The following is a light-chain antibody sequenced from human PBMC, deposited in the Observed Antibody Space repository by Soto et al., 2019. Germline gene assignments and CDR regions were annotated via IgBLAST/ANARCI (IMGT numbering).Light chain of an antibody. V-gene: IGKV1-39*01. CDR3: QQSYRTPLT. CDR1: QSISSY. Sequence: DIQMTQSPSSLSASVGDRVTITCRASQSISSYLNWYQQKPGKAPKLLIYAASSLQSGVPSRFSGSGSGTDFTLTISSRQPEDFATYYCQQSYRTPLTFGPGTKVDIK. CDR2: AAS. J-gene: IGKJ3*01.